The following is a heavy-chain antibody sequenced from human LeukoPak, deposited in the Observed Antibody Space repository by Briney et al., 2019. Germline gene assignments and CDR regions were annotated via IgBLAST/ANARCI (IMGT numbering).Heavy chain of an antibody. J-gene: IGHJ5*02. CDR2: INPNSGGK. CDR3: ARPAAGCSSTSCPIGNNWFDP. V-gene: IGHV1-2*02. Sequence: ASVKVSCKASGYTFTGYYMHWVRQAPGQGLEWMGWINPNSGGKTYAQKCQGRVTMTRDTSISTAYMGVSRLRSDDTAVYYCARPAAGCSSTSCPIGNNWFDPWGQGTLVTVSS. CDR1: GYTFTGYY. D-gene: IGHD2-2*01.